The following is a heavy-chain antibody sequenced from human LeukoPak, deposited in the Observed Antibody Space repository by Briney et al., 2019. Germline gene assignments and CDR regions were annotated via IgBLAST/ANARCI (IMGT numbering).Heavy chain of an antibody. J-gene: IGHJ5*02. V-gene: IGHV4-39*07. D-gene: IGHD1-1*01. Sequence: SETLSLTCTVSGGSISTSSYYWDWIRQPPGKGLEWIGTIYYSGSTYYNPSLKSRVTISVDTSKNQFSLKLSSVTAADTAVYYCARDRLQLQSWGQGTLVTVSS. CDR3: ARDRLQLQS. CDR1: GGSISTSSYY. CDR2: IYYSGST.